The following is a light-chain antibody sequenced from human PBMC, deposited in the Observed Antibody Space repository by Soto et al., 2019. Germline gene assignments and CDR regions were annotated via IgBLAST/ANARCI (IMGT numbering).Light chain of an antibody. CDR3: QHSSHWPPGAT. V-gene: IGKV3-11*01. J-gene: IGKJ4*01. Sequence: EVVLTQSPATLSLSPGERATLSCRASQSVSTYLAWYQHKPGQAPMLLIYDASIRATGTPARFSGGGSGTDFTLTISSLAPEDLAVYYCQHSSHWPPGATFGGGTKVEIK. CDR1: QSVSTY. CDR2: DAS.